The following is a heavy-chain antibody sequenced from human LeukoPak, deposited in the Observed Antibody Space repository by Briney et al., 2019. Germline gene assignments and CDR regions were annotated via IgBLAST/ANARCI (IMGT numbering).Heavy chain of an antibody. J-gene: IGHJ4*02. CDR1: GYTFTGYY. CDR3: ARGMLRLGELSLVDY. D-gene: IGHD3-16*02. Sequence: ASVKVSCKASGYTFTGYYMHWVRQAPGRGLEWMGWINPNSGGTNYAQKFQGWVTMTRDTSISTAYVELSRLRSDDTAVYYCARGMLRLGELSLVDYWGQGTLVTVSS. V-gene: IGHV1-2*04. CDR2: INPNSGGT.